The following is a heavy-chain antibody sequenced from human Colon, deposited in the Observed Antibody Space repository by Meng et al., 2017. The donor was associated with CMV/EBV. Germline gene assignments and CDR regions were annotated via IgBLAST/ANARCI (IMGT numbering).Heavy chain of an antibody. Sequence: GESLKISCAASGFTFSSYSMNWVRQAPGKGLEWVANIKQDGSEKYYVDSVKGRFTISRDNAKNSLYLQMNSLRAEDTAVYYCARRLAAAGTSWFDPWGQGTLVTVSS. V-gene: IGHV3-7*01. J-gene: IGHJ5*02. CDR3: ARRLAAAGTSWFDP. D-gene: IGHD6-13*01. CDR2: IKQDGSEK. CDR1: GFTFSSYS.